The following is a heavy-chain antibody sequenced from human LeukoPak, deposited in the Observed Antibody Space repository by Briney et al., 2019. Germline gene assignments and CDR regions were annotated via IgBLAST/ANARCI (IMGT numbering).Heavy chain of an antibody. CDR1: GGSMSSSSYY. CDR3: ARGGYGAYYFDY. J-gene: IGHJ4*02. Sequence: PSETLSLTCTVSGGSMSSSSYYWGWIRQPPGKGLEWIGSIYYSGSTYYNPSLKSRVTISVDTSKNQFSLKLSSVTAADTAVYYCARGGYGAYYFDYWGQGTLVTVSS. CDR2: IYYSGST. V-gene: IGHV4-39*07. D-gene: IGHD4-17*01.